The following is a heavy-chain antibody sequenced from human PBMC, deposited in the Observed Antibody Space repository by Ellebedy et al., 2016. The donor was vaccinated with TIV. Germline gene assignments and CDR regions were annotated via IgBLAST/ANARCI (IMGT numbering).Heavy chain of an antibody. CDR2: ISHSGNG. J-gene: IGHJ4*02. V-gene: IGHV4-34*01. CDR3: AGTLGYGYVY. CDR1: GESFTAYY. Sequence: MPSETLSLTCAVHGESFTAYYWTWVRQSPEKGLEWLGEISHSGNGNHNPSLESRLTISVDKSSNQFSLKLSYVTAADTAVYYCAGTLGYGYVYWGLGTLVTVSS. D-gene: IGHD5-18*01.